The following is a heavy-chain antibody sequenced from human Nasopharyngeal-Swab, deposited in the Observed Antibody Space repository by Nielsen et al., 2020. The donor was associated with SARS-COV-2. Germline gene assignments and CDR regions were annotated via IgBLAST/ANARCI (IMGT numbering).Heavy chain of an antibody. D-gene: IGHD1-26*01. V-gene: IGHV3-9*01. CDR3: AKVNSGGYLHYSFDY. Sequence: SCAASGFTFDDYAMHWVRQAPGRGLEWVSAINWNSGSIGYADSVRGRFTISRDNAKNSLYLQMNSLRTEDTALYYCAKVNSGGYLHYSFDYWGQGALVTVSS. CDR1: GFTFDDYA. J-gene: IGHJ4*02. CDR2: INWNSGSI.